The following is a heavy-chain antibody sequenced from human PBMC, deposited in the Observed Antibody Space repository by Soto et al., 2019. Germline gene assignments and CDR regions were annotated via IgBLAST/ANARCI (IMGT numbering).Heavy chain of an antibody. J-gene: IGHJ4*02. CDR2: IKQDGSEK. CDR1: VFTFSSYW. V-gene: IGHV3-7*01. Sequence: WWSLRLSCSASVFTFSSYWMSWLRQAPGKGLEWVANIKQDGSEKYYVDSVKGRFTISRDNAKNSLYLQMNSLRAEDTAVYYCARVGRYSYGWDYWGQGTLVTVSS. D-gene: IGHD5-18*01. CDR3: ARVGRYSYGWDY.